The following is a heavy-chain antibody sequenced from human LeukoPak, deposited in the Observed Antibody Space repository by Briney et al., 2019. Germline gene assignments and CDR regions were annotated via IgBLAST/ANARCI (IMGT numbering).Heavy chain of an antibody. D-gene: IGHD6-13*01. CDR2: INPNSGGT. V-gene: IGHV1-2*06. J-gene: IGHJ5*02. Sequence: GASVRVSCKASGYTFTGYYMHWVRQAPGQGLEWMGRINPNSGGTNHAQKFQGRVTMTRDTSISTAYMELSRLRSDDTAVYYCARGRAAGRFDPWGQGTLVTVSS. CDR1: GYTFTGYY. CDR3: ARGRAAGRFDP.